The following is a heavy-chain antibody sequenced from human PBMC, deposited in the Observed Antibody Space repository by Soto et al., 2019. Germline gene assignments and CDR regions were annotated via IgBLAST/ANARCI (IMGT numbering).Heavy chain of an antibody. Sequence: EASVKVSCKASGYTFTSYDINWVRQATGQGLEWMGWMNPNSGNTGYAQKFQGRVTMTRNTSISTAYMELSSLRSEDTAVYYCARWDYDFWSGPGAFDIWGRGTMVTVSS. J-gene: IGHJ3*02. V-gene: IGHV1-8*01. D-gene: IGHD3-3*01. CDR2: MNPNSGNT. CDR3: ARWDYDFWSGPGAFDI. CDR1: GYTFTSYD.